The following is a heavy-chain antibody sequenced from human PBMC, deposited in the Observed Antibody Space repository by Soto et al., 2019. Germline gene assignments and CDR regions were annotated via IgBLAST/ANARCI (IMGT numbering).Heavy chain of an antibody. Sequence: SETLSLTCTVSGGSISSDDYYWSWIRQAPGRGLEWIGYIHSSGSIYYNPSLKSRATMSVDTAGNQFSLKVSSVTVADTAVYYCARDLDGLHDDTSGPFPRPGWGQGTLVTVSS. CDR2: IHSSGSI. V-gene: IGHV4-30-4*01. CDR1: GGSISSDDYY. J-gene: IGHJ1*01. CDR3: ARDLDGLHDDTSGPFPRPG. D-gene: IGHD3-22*01.